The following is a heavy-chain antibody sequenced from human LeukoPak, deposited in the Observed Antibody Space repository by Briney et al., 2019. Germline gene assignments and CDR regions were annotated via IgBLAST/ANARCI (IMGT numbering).Heavy chain of an antibody. CDR1: GYTFTSYG. Sequence: ASVKVSCKASGYTFTSYGISWVRQAPGQGLEWMGWISAYNGNTNYAQKLQGRVTMTTDTSTSTAYMELRSLRSDDTAVYYCARESHGSGKKPYGMDVWGQGTTVTVSS. J-gene: IGHJ6*02. CDR2: ISAYNGNT. V-gene: IGHV1-18*01. D-gene: IGHD3-10*01. CDR3: ARESHGSGKKPYGMDV.